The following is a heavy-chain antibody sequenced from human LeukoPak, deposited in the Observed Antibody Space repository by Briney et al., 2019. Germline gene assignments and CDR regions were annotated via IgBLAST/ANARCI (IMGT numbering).Heavy chain of an antibody. V-gene: IGHV1-2*02. CDR1: GYTFTGYY. CDR2: INPNSGDT. D-gene: IGHD1-26*01. J-gene: IGHJ1*01. Sequence: ASVRVSCKASGYTFTGYYMHWVRQAPGQGLEWMGWINPNSGDTKYAQKFQGRVTTTRDTSISTAYMELSSLRSEDTAVYYCARDNSGSYSGRAEYFQHWGQGTLVTVSS. CDR3: ARDNSGSYSGRAEYFQH.